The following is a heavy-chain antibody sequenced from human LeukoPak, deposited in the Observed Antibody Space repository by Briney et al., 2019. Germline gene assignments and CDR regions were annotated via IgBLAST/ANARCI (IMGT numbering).Heavy chain of an antibody. D-gene: IGHD1-26*01. J-gene: IGHJ4*02. CDR2: INTDGSNT. CDR1: GFTFSRFW. CDR3: ARDQSIAGPTTAYD. V-gene: IGHV3-74*01. Sequence: GGSLRLSCAASGFTFSRFWMHWVRQAPGKGLVWVSRINTDGSNTIYADSVKGRFTISRDNAKNTLYLQMNSLRAEDTAVYYCARDQSIAGPTTAYDWGQGTLVTVSS.